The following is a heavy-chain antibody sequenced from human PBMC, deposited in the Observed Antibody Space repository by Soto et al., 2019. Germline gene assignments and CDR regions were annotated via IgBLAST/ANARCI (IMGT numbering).Heavy chain of an antibody. J-gene: IGHJ4*02. CDR3: VVGQYYFDY. CDR2: ISYDGSNT. V-gene: IGHV3-30*03. Sequence: QVQLVESGGGVVQPGRSLRLSCAASGFPFTTYGMHWVREGPGKGLEWVAVISYDGSNTYYADSVKGRFTISRDNSKNTLYLQMNSLRREDTALYYCVVGQYYFDYRGQGTLVTVSS. CDR1: GFPFTTYG. D-gene: IGHD1-26*01.